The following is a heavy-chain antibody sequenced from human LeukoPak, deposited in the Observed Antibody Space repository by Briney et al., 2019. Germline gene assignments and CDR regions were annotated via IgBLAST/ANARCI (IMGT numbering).Heavy chain of an antibody. CDR1: GFTFSSYA. CDR3: AKWRGESIAVSPGTDY. Sequence: GRSLRLSCAASGFTFSSYAMHWVRQAPGKGLKWVAFIRYDGSNKYYADSVKGRFTISRDNSNNTLYLQMNSLRSEDTAVYYCAKWRGESIAVSPGTDYWGQGTLVTVSS. J-gene: IGHJ4*02. D-gene: IGHD6-19*01. CDR2: IRYDGSNK. V-gene: IGHV3-30-3*01.